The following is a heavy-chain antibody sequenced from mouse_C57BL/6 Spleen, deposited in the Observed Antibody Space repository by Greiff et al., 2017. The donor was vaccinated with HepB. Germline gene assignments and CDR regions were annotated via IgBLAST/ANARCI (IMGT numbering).Heavy chain of an antibody. CDR1: GYTFTDYN. CDR3: ARSLRGFDY. J-gene: IGHJ2*01. Sequence: EVKLQESGPELVKPGASVKMSCKASGYTFTDYNMHWVKQSHGKSLEWIGYINPNNGGTSYNQKFKGKATLTVNKSSSTAYMELRSLTSEDSAVYYCARSLRGFDYWGQGTTLTVSS. CDR2: INPNNGGT. V-gene: IGHV1-22*01.